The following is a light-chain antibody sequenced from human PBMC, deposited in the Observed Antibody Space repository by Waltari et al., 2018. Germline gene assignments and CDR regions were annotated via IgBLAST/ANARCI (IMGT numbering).Light chain of an antibody. CDR2: LGS. J-gene: IGKJ1*01. V-gene: IGKV2-28*01. CDR3: VQSLQTPPT. Sequence: DLVMTQSPLSLPVTPGEPASFSCRSSQRLLYINGNNYLDWYLQKPGQSPQLLIYLGSNRASGVPDRFSGSGSGTDFTLKISRVEAEDVGIYYCVQSLQTPPTFGQGTKVEIK. CDR1: QRLLYINGNNY.